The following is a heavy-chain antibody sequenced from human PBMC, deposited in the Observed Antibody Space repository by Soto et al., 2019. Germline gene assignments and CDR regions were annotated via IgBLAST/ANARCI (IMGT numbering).Heavy chain of an antibody. J-gene: IGHJ6*03. CDR1: GFTFSNAW. V-gene: IGHV3-15*01. CDR3: TTGPLVPAATFYMDV. D-gene: IGHD2-2*01. CDR2: IKSKTDGGTT. Sequence: GGSLRLSCAASGFTFSNAWMSWVRQAPGKGLEWVGRIKSKTDGGTTDYAAPVKGRFTISRDDSKNTLYLQMNSLKTEDTAVYYCTTGPLVPAATFYMDVWGKGTTVTVSS.